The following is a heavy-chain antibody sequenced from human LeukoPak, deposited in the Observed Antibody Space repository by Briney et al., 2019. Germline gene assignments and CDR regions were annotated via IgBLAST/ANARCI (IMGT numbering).Heavy chain of an antibody. CDR2: INSDGSST. D-gene: IGHD3-10*01. CDR3: ARGPTMVRGPITPPLDY. CDR1: GFTFSSYW. V-gene: IGHV3-74*01. Sequence: GGSLRLSCAASGFTFSSYWMHWVRQAPGKGLVWASRINSDGSSTSYADSVKGRFTISRDNAKNTLYLQMNSLRAEDTAVYYCARGPTMVRGPITPPLDYWGQGTLVTVSS. J-gene: IGHJ4*02.